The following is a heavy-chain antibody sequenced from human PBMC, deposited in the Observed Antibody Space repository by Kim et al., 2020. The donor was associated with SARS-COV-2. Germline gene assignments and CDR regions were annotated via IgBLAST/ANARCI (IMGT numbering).Heavy chain of an antibody. CDR2: IISSSSYI. Sequence: GGSLRLSCAASGFNFSSYSMNWVRQAPGKGLEWVSSIISSSSYIYYADSVKGRFTTSKDNAKKSLYLQMNSLRAEDTAVYYCASDITMVGVTWGHGTMVSGSS. J-gene: IGHJ3*01. CDR1: GFNFSSYS. CDR3: ASDITMVGVT. V-gene: IGHV3-21*01. D-gene: IGHD3-10*01.